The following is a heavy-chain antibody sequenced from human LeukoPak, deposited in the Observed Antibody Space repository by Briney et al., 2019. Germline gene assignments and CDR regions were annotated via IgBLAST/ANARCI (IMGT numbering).Heavy chain of an antibody. J-gene: IGHJ4*02. CDR1: GFTFSSYS. CDR3: ARNQRYSGSYIVLIDY. V-gene: IGHV3-48*01. D-gene: IGHD1-26*01. CDR2: ISSSSSNI. Sequence: GGSLRLSCAASGFTFSSYSMNWVRQAPGKGLEWVSYISSSSSNIYYADSVKGRFTISRDNAKNSLYLQMNSLRAQDTAVYYCARNQRYSGSYIVLIDYWGQGTLVTVSS.